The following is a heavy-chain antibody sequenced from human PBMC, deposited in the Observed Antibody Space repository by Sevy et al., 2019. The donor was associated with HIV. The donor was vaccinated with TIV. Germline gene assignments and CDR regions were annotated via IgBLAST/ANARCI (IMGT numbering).Heavy chain of an antibody. Sequence: GGSLRLSCAASGFTFSSYGMHWVRQAPGKGLEWVAVIWYDGSNKYYADSVKGRFTISRDNSKNTLYLQMNSLRAEDMAVYYCARDKLPPVMVTMVRGALSYYFDYWGQGTLVTVSS. V-gene: IGHV3-33*01. CDR3: ARDKLPPVMVTMVRGALSYYFDY. D-gene: IGHD3-10*01. CDR1: GFTFSSYG. J-gene: IGHJ4*02. CDR2: IWYDGSNK.